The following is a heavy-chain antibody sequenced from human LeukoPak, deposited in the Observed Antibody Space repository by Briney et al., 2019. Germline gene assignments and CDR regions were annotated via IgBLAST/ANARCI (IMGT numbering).Heavy chain of an antibody. CDR1: GGSISSYY. J-gene: IGHJ4*02. CDR2: IYSSGST. D-gene: IGHD6-13*01. CDR3: ARGSNWAFDY. Sequence: SETLSLTCTVSGGSISSYYWSWIRQPAGKGLEWIGRIYSSGSTNYNPSLKSRVTISVDKSKNQFSQKLSSVTAADTAVYYCARGSNWAFDYWGQGILVTVSS. V-gene: IGHV4-4*07.